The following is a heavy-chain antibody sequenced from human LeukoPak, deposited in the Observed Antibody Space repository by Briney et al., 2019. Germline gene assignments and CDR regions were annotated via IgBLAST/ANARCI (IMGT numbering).Heavy chain of an antibody. CDR3: ARVLLWFGESWGWFDP. V-gene: IGHV4-34*01. CDR1: GVSFSGYY. J-gene: IGHJ5*02. Sequence: SETLSLTCAVYGVSFSGYYWSWIRQPPGKGLEWIVEINHSGSTNYNPSLKSRVTISVDTSKNQFSLKLSSVTAADTAVYYCARVLLWFGESWGWFDPWGQGTLVTVSS. CDR2: INHSGST. D-gene: IGHD3-10*01.